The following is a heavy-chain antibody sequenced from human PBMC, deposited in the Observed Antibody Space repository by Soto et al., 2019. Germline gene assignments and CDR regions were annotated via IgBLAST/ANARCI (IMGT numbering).Heavy chain of an antibody. CDR3: ARDIGSYAYAEGY. J-gene: IGHJ4*02. CDR1: GGSINSYG. D-gene: IGHD2-2*01. V-gene: IGHV4-4*07. Sequence: GPGPGSPSETLSLTCGVAGGSINSYGWSGIRQPAGKGLEWIGRVYSSGTTDYNPSLNSRATMSVETSKNQFSLKLTSVTAADTAVYYCARDIGSYAYAEGYWGQGIQVTVPS. CDR2: VYSSGTT.